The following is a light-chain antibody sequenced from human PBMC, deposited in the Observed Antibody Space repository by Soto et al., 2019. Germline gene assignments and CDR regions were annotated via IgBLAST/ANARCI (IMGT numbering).Light chain of an antibody. Sequence: QSVLTQSSSASASLGSSVKLTCTLSSGHSSYIIAWHQQQPGKAPRYLMKLEGSGSYNKGSGVPDRFSGSSSGADRYLTISNLQSEDEADYYCETWDSNTLWVFGGGTTLTVL. V-gene: IGLV4-60*03. CDR2: LEGSGSY. J-gene: IGLJ3*02. CDR3: ETWDSNTLWV. CDR1: SGHSSYI.